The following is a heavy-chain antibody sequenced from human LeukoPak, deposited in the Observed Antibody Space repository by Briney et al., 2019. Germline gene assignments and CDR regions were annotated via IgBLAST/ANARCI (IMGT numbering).Heavy chain of an antibody. CDR3: VRDRPNRDGYNRPYYYYYGMDV. CDR1: GYTFTSYY. Sequence: ASVKVSCKASGYTFTSYYMHWVRQAPGQGLEWMGIINPSGGSTSYAQKFQGRVTMTRDTSTSTVYMELSSLRSEDTAVYYCVRDRPNRDGYNRPYYYYYGMDVWGQGTTVTVSS. D-gene: IGHD5-24*01. V-gene: IGHV1-46*01. J-gene: IGHJ6*02. CDR2: INPSGGST.